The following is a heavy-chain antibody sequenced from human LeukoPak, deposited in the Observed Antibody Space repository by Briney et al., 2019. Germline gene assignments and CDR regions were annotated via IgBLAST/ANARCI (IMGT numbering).Heavy chain of an antibody. D-gene: IGHD5-12*01. J-gene: IGHJ4*02. CDR2: IDHSDNT. CDR1: GGSFNGYY. Sequence: SETLSLTCAVYGGSFNGYYWTWIRQPPGKGLEWIGVIDHSDNTNYNPSLKSRVTISVDMSKNQFSLKLSSVTAADTAIYYCARVDSVASFDYWGQGTLVTVSS. CDR3: ARVDSVASFDY. V-gene: IGHV4-34*01.